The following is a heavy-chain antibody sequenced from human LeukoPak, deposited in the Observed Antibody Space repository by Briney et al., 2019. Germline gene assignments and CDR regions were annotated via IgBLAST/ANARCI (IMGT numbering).Heavy chain of an antibody. CDR3: AKPREGSSSEYAAG. J-gene: IGHJ4*02. V-gene: IGHV3-30*18. Sequence: RGSLRLSCAASGFTFSSYGMHWVRQAPGKGLEWVAVISYDGSNNYYADSVKGRFTISRDNSKNTLYLQMNSLRAEDTAVYYCAKPREGSSSEYAAGWGQGTLVTVSS. D-gene: IGHD6-13*01. CDR1: GFTFSSYG. CDR2: ISYDGSNN.